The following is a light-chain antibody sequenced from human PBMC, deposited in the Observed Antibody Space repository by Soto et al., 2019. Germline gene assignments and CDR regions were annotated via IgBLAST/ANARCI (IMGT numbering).Light chain of an antibody. V-gene: IGLV1-44*01. CDR2: RTN. CDR3: CSYAGSYTFV. CDR1: SSNIGSNI. J-gene: IGLJ1*01. Sequence: QSVLTQPPSASGTPGQRVSITCSGSSSNIGSNIVNWYQQLPGRAPKLLIYRTNQRPSGVPDRFSASKSGTSASLAISGLQSEDEADYYCCSYAGSYTFVFGTGTKLTVL.